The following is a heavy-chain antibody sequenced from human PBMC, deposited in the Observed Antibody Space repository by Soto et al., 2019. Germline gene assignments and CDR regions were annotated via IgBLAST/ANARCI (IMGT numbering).Heavy chain of an antibody. CDR2: ISGSGEST. J-gene: IGHJ6*02. Sequence: GSLRLSCAASGFTFSSYAMSWVRQAPGKGLEWVSGISGSGESTYYADSVKGRFTISRDNSKNTLSLQMNSLRGEDTAVYYCAKDGSPSITIFGVVPLYGMDVWGQGTTVTVSS. D-gene: IGHD3-3*01. CDR1: GFTFSSYA. CDR3: AKDGSPSITIFGVVPLYGMDV. V-gene: IGHV3-23*01.